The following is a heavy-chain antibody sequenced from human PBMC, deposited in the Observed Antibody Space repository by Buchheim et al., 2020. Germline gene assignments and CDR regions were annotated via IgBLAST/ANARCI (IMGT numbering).Heavy chain of an antibody. CDR2: IYYSGST. D-gene: IGHD3-10*01. Sequence: QLQLQESGPGLVKPSETLSLTCTVSGGSISSSSYYWGWLRQPPGKGLEWLGSIYYSGSTYSNPSLKSRVTISVDTSKNQFSLRLSSVTAADTAVYYCARQERGDYYYYVDVWGKGTT. CDR1: GGSISSSSYY. J-gene: IGHJ6*03. CDR3: ARQERGDYYYYVDV. V-gene: IGHV4-39*01.